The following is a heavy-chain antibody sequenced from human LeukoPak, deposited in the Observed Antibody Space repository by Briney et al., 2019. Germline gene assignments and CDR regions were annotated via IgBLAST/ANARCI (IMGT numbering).Heavy chain of an antibody. CDR2: IYYSGST. Sequence: SETLSLTCTVSGGSISSSSYYWGWIRQPPGKGLEWIGSIYYSGSTYYNPSLKSRVTISVDTSKDQFSLKLSSVTAADTAVYYCALQGYCSSTSCLNWGQGTLVTVSS. CDR1: GGSISSSSYY. D-gene: IGHD2-2*01. V-gene: IGHV4-39*01. CDR3: ALQGYCSSTSCLN. J-gene: IGHJ4*02.